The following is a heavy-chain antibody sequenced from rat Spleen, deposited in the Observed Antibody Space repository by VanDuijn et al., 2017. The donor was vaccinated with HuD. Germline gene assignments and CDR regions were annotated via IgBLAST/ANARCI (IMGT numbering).Heavy chain of an antibody. D-gene: IGHD1-6*01. CDR2: IIYDGSRT. CDR1: GFTFSDYN. V-gene: IGHV5S10*01. Sequence: EVQLVESGGGLVQPGRSLKLSCAASGFTFSDYNMAWVRQAPKKGLEWVATIIYDGSRTYYRDSVKGRFTISRDNAKSTLYLQMDSLRSEDTATYYCATLYGLGWYFDFWGPGTMVTVSS. J-gene: IGHJ1*01. CDR3: ATLYGLGWYFDF.